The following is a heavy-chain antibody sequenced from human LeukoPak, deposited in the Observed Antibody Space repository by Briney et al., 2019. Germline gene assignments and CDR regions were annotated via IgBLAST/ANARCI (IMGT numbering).Heavy chain of an antibody. CDR2: IKEDGSET. Sequence: GGSLRLSCEASGITFSTNSMNWVRQAPGKGLEWVANIKEDGSETKSVASVKGRFTISRDNAKKFLFLQMESLRVDDTAMYFCAREGADGLPYFDYWGPGTLVTVSS. CDR1: GITFSTNS. CDR3: AREGADGLPYFDY. D-gene: IGHD5/OR15-5a*01. J-gene: IGHJ4*02. V-gene: IGHV3-7*01.